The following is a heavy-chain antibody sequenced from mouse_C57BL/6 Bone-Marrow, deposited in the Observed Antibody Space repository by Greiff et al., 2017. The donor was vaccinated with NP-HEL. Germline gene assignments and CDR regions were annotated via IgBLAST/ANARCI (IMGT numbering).Heavy chain of an antibody. CDR2: ISYDGSN. CDR3: ARELRLFAY. V-gene: IGHV3-6*01. D-gene: IGHD1-1*01. Sequence: EVKLQESGPGLVKPSQSLSLTCSVTGYSITSGYYWNWIRQFPGNKLEWMGYISYDGSNNYNPSLKNRISITRDTSKNQFFLKLNSVTTEDTATYYCARELRLFAYWGQGTLVTVSA. CDR1: GYSITSGYY. J-gene: IGHJ3*01.